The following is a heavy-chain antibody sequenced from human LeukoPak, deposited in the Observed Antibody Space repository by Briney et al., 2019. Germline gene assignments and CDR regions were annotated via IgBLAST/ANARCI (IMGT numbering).Heavy chain of an antibody. CDR3: ARSLIVVVTNFDY. J-gene: IGHJ4*02. CDR2: IYHSGST. D-gene: IGHD3-22*01. Sequence: SETLSLTCTVSGYSISSGYYWGWIRQPPGKGLEWIGSIYHSGSTYYNPSLKSRVTISVGTSKNQFSLKLSSVTAADTAVYYCARSLIVVVTNFDYWGQGTLVTVSS. CDR1: GYSISSGYY. V-gene: IGHV4-38-2*02.